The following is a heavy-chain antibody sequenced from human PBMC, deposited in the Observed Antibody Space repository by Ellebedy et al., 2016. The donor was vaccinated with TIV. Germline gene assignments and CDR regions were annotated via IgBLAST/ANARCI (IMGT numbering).Heavy chain of an antibody. V-gene: IGHV3-15*01. Sequence: GESLKISCAASGFIFSDARMSWVRQAPGKGLEWVGRIIGKIDGGTADYAAPVRDRFTISRDDSKNKLYLEMNSLKAEDTAVNYCRWLRLVSGKYLDYWGQGTLVTVSS. D-gene: IGHD5-12*01. J-gene: IGHJ4*02. CDR1: GFIFSDAR. CDR2: IIGKIDGGTA. CDR3: RWLRLVSGKYLDY.